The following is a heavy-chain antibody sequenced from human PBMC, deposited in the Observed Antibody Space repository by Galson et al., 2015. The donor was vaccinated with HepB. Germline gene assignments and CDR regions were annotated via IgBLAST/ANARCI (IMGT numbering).Heavy chain of an antibody. CDR1: GGTLSNYI. Sequence: SVKVSCKASGGTLSNYIITWVRQAPGQGLEWMGGIIPIFRIPKFAQKFQGRVTFTADESTSTAYMELSSLRYEDTAVYYCARDRSPLVRGVITDPGWFDSWGQGTLVTVSS. CDR3: ARDRSPLVRGVITDPGWFDS. D-gene: IGHD3-10*01. J-gene: IGHJ5*01. CDR2: IIPIFRIP. V-gene: IGHV1-69*13.